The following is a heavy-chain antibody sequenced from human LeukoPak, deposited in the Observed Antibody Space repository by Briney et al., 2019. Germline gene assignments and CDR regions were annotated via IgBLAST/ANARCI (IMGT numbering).Heavy chain of an antibody. CDR2: IWYDGSNK. V-gene: IGHV3-33*08. CDR1: GFTFSSFE. Sequence: PGGSLRLSCAASGFTFSSFEMNWVRQAPGKGLEWVAVIWYDGSNKYYADSVKGRFTISRDNSKNTLYLQMNSLRAEDTAVYYCARDHNWVGYGGQTDDFDIWGQGTMVTVSS. D-gene: IGHD4-23*01. CDR3: ARDHNWVGYGGQTDDFDI. J-gene: IGHJ3*02.